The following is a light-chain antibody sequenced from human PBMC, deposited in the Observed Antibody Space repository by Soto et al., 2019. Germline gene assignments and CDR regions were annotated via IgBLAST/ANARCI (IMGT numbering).Light chain of an antibody. CDR1: QSISSW. V-gene: IGKV1-5*01. Sequence: DIQMTQSPSTLSASVGDRVTITCRASQSISSWLAWYQQKPGKAPKLLIYDASSLQSGVPSRFSGSGSGTDFTLTISSLQPEDFATYYCQQSYNVRSWTFGQGTKV. CDR2: DAS. CDR3: QQSYNVRSWT. J-gene: IGKJ1*01.